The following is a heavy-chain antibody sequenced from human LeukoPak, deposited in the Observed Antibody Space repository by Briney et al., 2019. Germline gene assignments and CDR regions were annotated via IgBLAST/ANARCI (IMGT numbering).Heavy chain of an antibody. V-gene: IGHV3-23*01. CDR1: ESTFSDYA. Sequence: GGSLRLSCAASESTFSDYAMTWVRQAPGKGLEWVSTITSSGDRTFYADAVKGRFTISRDNSKNILNLQMNSLRVEDTAVYYCASDQWLPTIGDGLDIWGPGTIVAVSS. J-gene: IGHJ3*02. CDR3: ASDQWLPTIGDGLDI. CDR2: ITSSGDRT. D-gene: IGHD6-19*01.